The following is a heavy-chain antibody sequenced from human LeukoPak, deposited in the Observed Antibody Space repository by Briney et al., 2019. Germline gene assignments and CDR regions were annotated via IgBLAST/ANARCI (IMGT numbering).Heavy chain of an antibody. CDR2: INPSGGST. D-gene: IGHD3-22*01. Sequence: ASVKVSCKASGYTFTSYYMHWVRQAPGQGLEWMGIINPSGGSTSYAQKFQGRVTMTRDTSTSTVYMELSSLRSEDTAVYYCTRGPYYYDSSGYYYHFDYWGQGTQVTVSS. CDR1: GYTFTSYY. V-gene: IGHV1-46*01. J-gene: IGHJ4*02. CDR3: TRGPYYYDSSGYYYHFDY.